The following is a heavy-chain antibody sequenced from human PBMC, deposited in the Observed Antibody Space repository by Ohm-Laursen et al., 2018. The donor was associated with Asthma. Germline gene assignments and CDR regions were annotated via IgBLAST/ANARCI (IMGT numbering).Heavy chain of an antibody. J-gene: IGHJ4*02. CDR1: GFAFSTYG. Sequence: SLRLSCAASGFAFSTYGMHWVRQAPGKGLEWVAVISYHGSNQFYTNSVKGRFTISRDDSKNTLYLQMNSLRAEDTAVYYCALGELLLSFDYWGQGTLVTVSS. CDR3: ALGELLLSFDY. CDR2: ISYHGSNQ. D-gene: IGHD1-26*01. V-gene: IGHV3-30*03.